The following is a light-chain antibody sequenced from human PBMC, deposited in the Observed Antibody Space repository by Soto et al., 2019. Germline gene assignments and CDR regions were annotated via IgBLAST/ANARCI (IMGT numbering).Light chain of an antibody. Sequence: QSVLTQPPSASGSPGQSVTISCTGTKNDIGVYDFVSWYQHHPGKAPRLIIYEVIQRPSGVPDRFSGSKSGNTASLTVSGLQAADEGDYFCKSYAGSNTYVFGSRTKVTVL. CDR1: KNDIGVYDF. J-gene: IGLJ1*01. CDR2: EVI. V-gene: IGLV2-8*01. CDR3: KSYAGSNTYV.